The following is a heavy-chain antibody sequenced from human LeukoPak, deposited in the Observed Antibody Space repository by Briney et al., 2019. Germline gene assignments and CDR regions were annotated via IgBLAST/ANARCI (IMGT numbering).Heavy chain of an antibody. Sequence: PGGSLRLSCAASGFTFSDHYMDWVRRAPGKGLEWVGRIRNKANSYTTEYAASVKGRFTISRDDSKNSLYLQMNSLKTEDTAVYYCARSHAGSGNNYFDYWGQGTQVTVSS. CDR3: ARSHAGSGNNYFDY. CDR2: IRNKANSYTT. CDR1: GFTFSDHY. D-gene: IGHD2-15*01. J-gene: IGHJ4*02. V-gene: IGHV3-72*01.